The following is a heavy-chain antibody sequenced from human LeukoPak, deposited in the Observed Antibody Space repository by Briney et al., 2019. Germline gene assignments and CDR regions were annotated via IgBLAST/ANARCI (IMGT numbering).Heavy chain of an antibody. J-gene: IGHJ4*02. CDR3: ARDWKTNSFDY. V-gene: IGHV3-33*01. CDR2: IWSDGSSK. Sequence: GRSLILSCVASGFTFSSYGIHWVRQAPGKGLEWVAVIWSDGSSKHYADSVKGRFTISRDNSKNTLYLQMDSLRAEDTAIYYCARDWKTNSFDYWGQGTLVTVSS. CDR1: GFTFSSYG. D-gene: IGHD1-1*01.